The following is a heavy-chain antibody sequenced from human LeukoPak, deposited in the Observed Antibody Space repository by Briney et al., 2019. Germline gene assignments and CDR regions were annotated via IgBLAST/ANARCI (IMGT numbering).Heavy chain of an antibody. CDR1: GDSITSSY. CDR3: ARHPFSNPFDL. V-gene: IGHV4-59*08. J-gene: IGHJ4*02. D-gene: IGHD3-16*01. CDR2: VYYTGNT. Sequence: SETLSLTCTVSGDSITSSYWSWIRQPPGKGLEWIGYVYYTGNTDYNPSLRSRVAVSLDTSKSHFTLSLRSVTAADTAVHYCARHPFSNPFDLWGRGILVTVSS.